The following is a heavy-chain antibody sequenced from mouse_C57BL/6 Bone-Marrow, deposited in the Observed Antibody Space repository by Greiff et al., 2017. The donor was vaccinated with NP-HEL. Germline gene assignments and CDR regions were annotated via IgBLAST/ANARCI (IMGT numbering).Heavy chain of an antibody. Sequence: EVQLMESGGGLVQPGSSMKLSCTASGFTFSDYYMGWVRQVPGKGLEWVANINNEGSSTYYLDSLKGRFIITRDNAKNLLYLQMSRLQSEDTATYYCEREGGLHRHTYAMDYWGQGTSVTVS. D-gene: IGHD2-4*01. CDR1: GFTFSDYY. V-gene: IGHV5-16*01. CDR3: EREGGLHRHTYAMDY. CDR2: INNEGSST. J-gene: IGHJ4*01.